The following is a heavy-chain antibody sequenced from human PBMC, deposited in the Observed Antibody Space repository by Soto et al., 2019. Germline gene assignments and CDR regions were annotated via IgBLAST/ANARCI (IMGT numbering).Heavy chain of an antibody. CDR3: TTVHGEKQWCLDY. D-gene: IGHD6-19*01. Sequence: EVQLVESGGGLVQPGGSLTLSCAASGFPFTNGWMNWVRQAPGKGLEWLGHIKSKVAGGTTDFAAPGKGRFTISRDDSKNMVYLHMSSLKTEDTAVYYCTTVHGEKQWCLDYWGQGTLVTVSS. V-gene: IGHV3-15*07. J-gene: IGHJ4*02. CDR1: GFPFTNGW. CDR2: IKSKVAGGTT.